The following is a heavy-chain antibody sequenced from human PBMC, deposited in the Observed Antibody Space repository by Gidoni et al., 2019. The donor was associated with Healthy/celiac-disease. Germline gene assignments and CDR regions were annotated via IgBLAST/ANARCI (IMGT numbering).Heavy chain of an antibody. J-gene: IGHJ6*02. Sequence: QVQLQQWGAGLLKPPETLSLPCAVYGGSFRVYYWRWIRQPPGKGLEWIGESNHSGSTNYTPSLKSRVTISVDTSNNQFSLKLSSVTAADTAVYYCASDLAVATTGYYYGMDVWGQGTTVTVSS. V-gene: IGHV4-34*01. CDR3: ASDLAVATTGYYYGMDV. D-gene: IGHD6-19*01. CDR1: GGSFRVYY. CDR2: SNHSGST.